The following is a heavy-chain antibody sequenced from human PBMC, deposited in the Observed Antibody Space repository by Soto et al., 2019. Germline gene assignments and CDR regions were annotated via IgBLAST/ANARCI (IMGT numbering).Heavy chain of an antibody. D-gene: IGHD3-3*01. CDR2: IYYSGST. Sequence: SETLSLTCTVSGGSISRGGYYWSWIRQHPGKGLEWIGYIYYSGSTYYNPSLKSRVTISVDTSKNQFSLKLSSVTAADTAVYYCARTLRIFGVVSWFDPWGQGTLVTVSS. CDR3: ARTLRIFGVVSWFDP. CDR1: GGSISRGGYY. J-gene: IGHJ5*02. V-gene: IGHV4-31*03.